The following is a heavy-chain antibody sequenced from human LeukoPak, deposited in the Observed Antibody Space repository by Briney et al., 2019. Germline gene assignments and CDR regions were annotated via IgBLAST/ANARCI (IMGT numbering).Heavy chain of an antibody. CDR3: AADSSGGIGGY. D-gene: IGHD3-22*01. V-gene: IGHV1-2*02. CDR2: INPKSGDT. J-gene: IGHJ4*02. Sequence: GASVKVSCKASGYTFTDYYMHWVRQAPGQGLEWMGWINPKSGDTHYAQKLQGRVTMTTDTSTSTAYMELRSLRSDDTAVYYCAADSSGGIGGYWGQGTLVTVSS. CDR1: GYTFTDYY.